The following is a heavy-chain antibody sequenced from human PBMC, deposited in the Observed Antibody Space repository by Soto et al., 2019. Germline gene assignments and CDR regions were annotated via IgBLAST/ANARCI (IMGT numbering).Heavy chain of an antibody. Sequence: SETLSLTCTVSGGSISSTSYYWGWVRQPPGKGLEWIGGIFYSGSTYYNPSLKSRVTISVDTSKNQFSLKLSSVTAADTAVYYCARMGLDDTLTGYYFDHWGQGSLVTVSS. CDR1: GGSISSTSYY. J-gene: IGHJ4*02. CDR2: IFYSGST. V-gene: IGHV4-39*01. CDR3: ARMGLDDTLTGYYFDH. D-gene: IGHD3-9*01.